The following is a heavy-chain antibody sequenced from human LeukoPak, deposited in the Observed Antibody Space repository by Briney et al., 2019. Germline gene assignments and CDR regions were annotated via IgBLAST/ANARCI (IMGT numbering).Heavy chain of an antibody. CDR2: IYYSGST. CDR1: GGSISSYY. V-gene: IGHV4-59*01. D-gene: IGHD6-13*01. J-gene: IGHJ5*02. CDR3: ARVKQQLVRGANWFDP. Sequence: SETLSLTCTVSGGSISSYYWSWIRQPPGKGLEWIGYIYYSGSTNYNPSLKSRVTISVDTSKNQFSLKLSSVTAADTAVYYCARVKQQLVRGANWFDPWGQGTLVTVSS.